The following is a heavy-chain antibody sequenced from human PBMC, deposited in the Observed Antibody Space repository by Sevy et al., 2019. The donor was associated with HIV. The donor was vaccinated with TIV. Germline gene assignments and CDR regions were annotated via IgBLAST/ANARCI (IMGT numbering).Heavy chain of an antibody. CDR1: GFTFSKYS. D-gene: IGHD2-8*01. CDR2: LSFGCGEI. J-gene: IGHJ4*02. Sequence: GGCLILSCAASGFTFSKYSMSWVRQPPGKGLEWVSTLSFGCGEINHADSVKGRFTISRDNSKNSLYLQMNNLRAEDTAVYYCAREGCTKPHDYWGQGTLVTVSS. V-gene: IGHV3-23*01. CDR3: AREGCTKPHDY.